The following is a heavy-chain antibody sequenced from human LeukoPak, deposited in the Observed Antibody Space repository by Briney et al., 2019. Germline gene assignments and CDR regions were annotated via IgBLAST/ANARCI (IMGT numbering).Heavy chain of an antibody. Sequence: GGSLRLSCAASGFTFSSYALSWVRQAPGKGLEWVSTVSGSGHTTYYADSVKGRFTISRDNSKSTLYLQMSSLRAKDTAVYYCAKARVVVVVAATVLTRYGMDVWGQGTTVTVSS. J-gene: IGHJ6*02. CDR2: VSGSGHTT. CDR1: GFTFSSYA. V-gene: IGHV3-23*01. D-gene: IGHD2-15*01. CDR3: AKARVVVVVAATVLTRYGMDV.